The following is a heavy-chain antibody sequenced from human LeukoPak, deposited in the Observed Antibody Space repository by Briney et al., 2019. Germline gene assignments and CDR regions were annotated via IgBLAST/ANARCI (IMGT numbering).Heavy chain of an antibody. V-gene: IGHV3-30*18. Sequence: GTSLRLSCAASGFTFSDYGMHWVRQAPGRGLEWVAIISSDGSNEYYVDSVKGRFTISRDNSKNTLYLQMNSLRAEDTAVYYCAKGYYYDSSGYPYYFDYWGQGTLVTVSS. CDR3: AKGYYYDSSGYPYYFDY. J-gene: IGHJ4*02. CDR2: ISSDGSNE. D-gene: IGHD3-22*01. CDR1: GFTFSDYG.